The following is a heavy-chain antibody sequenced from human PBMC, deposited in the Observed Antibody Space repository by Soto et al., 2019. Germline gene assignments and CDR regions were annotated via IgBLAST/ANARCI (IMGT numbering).Heavy chain of an antibody. D-gene: IGHD3-9*01. CDR1: GFTFSSYS. V-gene: IGHV3-21*01. CDR2: ISSSSSYI. Sequence: EVQLVESGGGLVKPGGSLRLSCAASGFTFSSYSMNWVRQAPGKGLEWVSSISSSSSYIYYADSVKGRFTISRDNAKNSLYLQMNSLRAEDTAVYYCASLTSSPYFNWFDPWGQGTLVTVSS. CDR3: ASLTSSPYFNWFDP. J-gene: IGHJ5*02.